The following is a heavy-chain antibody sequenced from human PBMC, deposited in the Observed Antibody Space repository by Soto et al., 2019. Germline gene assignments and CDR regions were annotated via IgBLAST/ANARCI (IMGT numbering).Heavy chain of an antibody. CDR3: AKDYEDNYYGSAV. CDR2: ISGSGGST. D-gene: IGHD3-10*01. CDR1: GFTFSSYA. V-gene: IGHV3-23*01. Sequence: PGGSLRLSCAASGFTFSSYAMSWVRQAPGKGLEWVSAISGSGGSTYYADSVKGRFTISRDDSENTSYLQMNSLRAEDTAVYYCAKDYEDNYYGSAVWGQGTTVTVSS. J-gene: IGHJ6*02.